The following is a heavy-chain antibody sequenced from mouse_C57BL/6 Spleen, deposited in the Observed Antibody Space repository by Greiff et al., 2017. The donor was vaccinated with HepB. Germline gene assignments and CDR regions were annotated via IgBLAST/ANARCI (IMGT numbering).Heavy chain of an antibody. CDR2: IHPNSGST. Sequence: VQLQQPGAELVKPGASVKLSCKASGYTFTSYWMHWVKQRPGQGLEWIGMIHPNSGSTNYNEKFKSKATLTVDKSSSTAYMQLSSLTSEDSAVYYCARPSGYLYAMDYWGQGTSVTVSS. V-gene: IGHV1-64*01. CDR3: ARPSGYLYAMDY. CDR1: GYTFTSYW. D-gene: IGHD3-2*02. J-gene: IGHJ4*01.